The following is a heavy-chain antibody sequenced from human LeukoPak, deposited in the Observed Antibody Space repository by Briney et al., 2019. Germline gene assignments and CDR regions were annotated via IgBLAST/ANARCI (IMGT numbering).Heavy chain of an antibody. CDR1: GFTFRSYE. CDR2: ISDSGAKT. Sequence: GGSLRLSCEASGFTFRSYEMSWVRQAPGKGLEWVSIISDSGAKTDYAASVKGRFTISRDNSKNTLFLQLNRLRAEDTATYYCAKLPTIYGVADSFDMWGQGTAVIVSS. V-gene: IGHV3-23*01. CDR3: AKLPTIYGVADSFDM. J-gene: IGHJ3*02. D-gene: IGHD3-3*01.